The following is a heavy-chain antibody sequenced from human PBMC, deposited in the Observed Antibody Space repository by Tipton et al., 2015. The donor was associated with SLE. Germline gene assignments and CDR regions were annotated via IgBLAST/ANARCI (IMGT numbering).Heavy chain of an antibody. CDR2: IFHSGST. V-gene: IGHV4-38-2*02. CDR3: ARLLSGSYQASRDYFFYMDV. Sequence: TLSLTCTVSGYSMSNAYYWGWIRQPPGKGLEWIGSIFHSGSTYFNPSLKSRVTISLDTSKNQFSLWLSSVTAADTAVYYCARLLSGSYQASRDYFFYMDVWGKWTTVAVSS. CDR1: GYSMSNAYY. D-gene: IGHD1-26*01. J-gene: IGHJ6*03.